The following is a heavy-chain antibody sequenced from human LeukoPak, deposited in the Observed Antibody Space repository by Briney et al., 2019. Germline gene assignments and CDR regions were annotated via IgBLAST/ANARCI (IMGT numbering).Heavy chain of an antibody. CDR2: ISAYNGNT. V-gene: IGHV1-18*01. CDR3: ARGAIVGHYGDYGGGV. D-gene: IGHD4-17*01. J-gene: IGHJ1*01. CDR1: GYTYTSYG. Sequence: GASVKVSCKASGYTYTSYGISWVRQAPGQGLEWMGWISAYNGNTNYAQKLQGRVTMTTDTSTSTAYMELRSLRSDDTAVYYCARGAIVGHYGDYGGGVWGQGTLVTVSS.